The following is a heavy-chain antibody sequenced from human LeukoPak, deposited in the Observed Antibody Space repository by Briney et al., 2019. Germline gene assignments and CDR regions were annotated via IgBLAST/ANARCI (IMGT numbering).Heavy chain of an antibody. CDR2: ISRTSDSI. D-gene: IGHD3/OR15-3a*01. J-gene: IGHJ4*02. Sequence: PGGSLRLSCAASRFTFSSFSMNWVRQAPGKGLEWISYISRTSDSINYADSVKGRFTISRDNAKNSLYLEMNSLRAEDTAVYYCARDLDWSFDYWGQGTLVTVSS. CDR3: ARDLDWSFDY. CDR1: RFTFSSFS. V-gene: IGHV3-48*04.